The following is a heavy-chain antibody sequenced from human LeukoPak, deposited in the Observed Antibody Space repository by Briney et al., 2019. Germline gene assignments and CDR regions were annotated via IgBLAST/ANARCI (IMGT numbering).Heavy chain of an antibody. V-gene: IGHV3-66*01. CDR3: ARDTSGYYYNWFDP. CDR1: GFTFSSYS. J-gene: IGHJ5*02. D-gene: IGHD3-3*01. CDR2: IYSGGGT. Sequence: GGSLRLSCAASGFTFSSYSMNWVRQAPGKGLEWVSVIYSGGGTFYADSVKGRFTISRDNSKNTLYLQMNSLRAEDTAVYYCARDTSGYYYNWFDPWGQGTLVTVSS.